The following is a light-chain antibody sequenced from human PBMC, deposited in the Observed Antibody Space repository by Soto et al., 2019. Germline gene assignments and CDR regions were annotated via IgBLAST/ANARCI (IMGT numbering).Light chain of an antibody. J-gene: IGKJ1*01. CDR1: QNINKW. Sequence: DIQMTQSPSTVSASVGDRVIITCRSSQNINKWLAWYRQKPGKAPDLLIYDASTLESGVPSRFSGSGSGTEFTLTISSLQPDDFATYYCQQYKSYSRTFGQGTKVDIK. V-gene: IGKV1-5*01. CDR2: DAS. CDR3: QQYKSYSRT.